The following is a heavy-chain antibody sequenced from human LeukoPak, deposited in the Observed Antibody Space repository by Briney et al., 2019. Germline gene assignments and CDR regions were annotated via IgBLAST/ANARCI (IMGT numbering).Heavy chain of an antibody. Sequence: AGGSLRLSCAASGFTFSDFGMHWVRQAPGKGLEWVAYIRNDGGSRVYADSVKGRFTISRDDSMNTLSLQMNSLRAEDTALYYCARDRWGVIVTWGQGTLVTVSS. CDR3: ARDRWGVIVT. D-gene: IGHD3-16*02. J-gene: IGHJ4*02. CDR2: IRNDGGSR. CDR1: GFTFSDFG. V-gene: IGHV3-30*02.